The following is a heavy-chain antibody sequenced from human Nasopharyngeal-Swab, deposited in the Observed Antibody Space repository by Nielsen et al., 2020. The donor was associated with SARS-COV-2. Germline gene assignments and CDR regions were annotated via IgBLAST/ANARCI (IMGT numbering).Heavy chain of an antibody. CDR3: ARDIKRYFDWLLPSYYYYGMDV. Sequence: AGSLRLSCAASGFTFSSYEMNWVRQAPGKGLEWVSYISSSGSTIYYADSVKGRFTISRDNAKNSLYLQMNSLRAEDTAVYYCARDIKRYFDWLLPSYYYYGMDVWGQGTTVTVSS. J-gene: IGHJ6*02. CDR1: GFTFSSYE. CDR2: ISSSGSTI. D-gene: IGHD3-9*01. V-gene: IGHV3-48*03.